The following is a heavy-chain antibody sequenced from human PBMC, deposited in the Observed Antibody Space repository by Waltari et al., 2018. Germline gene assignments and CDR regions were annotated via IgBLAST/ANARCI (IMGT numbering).Heavy chain of an antibody. CDR3: ATLKRGYSYGWTLDY. Sequence: QVQLVQSGAEVKKPGASVKVSCKVSGYTLTELSMHWVRPAPGKGLEWLGGVDPEYGETINAQKFQGRVTMTEDTSTDTAYMERSSLRSEDTAVYYCATLKRGYSYGWTLDYWGQGTLVIVSS. CDR2: VDPEYGET. D-gene: IGHD5-18*01. CDR1: GYTLTELS. J-gene: IGHJ4*02. V-gene: IGHV1-24*01.